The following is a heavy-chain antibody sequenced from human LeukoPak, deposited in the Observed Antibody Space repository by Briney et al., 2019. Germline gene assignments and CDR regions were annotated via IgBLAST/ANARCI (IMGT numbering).Heavy chain of an antibody. D-gene: IGHD3-10*01. Sequence: ASVKVSCTASGYTFTSYYMHWVCHAPVQGLEWGGIINTSGGSTSYAQKVSGRVTMTRDTSTSTVYMELSSLRSEDTAVYYCAREYYGSGSHGSGGVGFDYWGQGTLVTVSS. J-gene: IGHJ4*02. V-gene: IGHV1-46*01. CDR2: INTSGGST. CDR3: AREYYGSGSHGSGGVGFDY. CDR1: GYTFTSYY.